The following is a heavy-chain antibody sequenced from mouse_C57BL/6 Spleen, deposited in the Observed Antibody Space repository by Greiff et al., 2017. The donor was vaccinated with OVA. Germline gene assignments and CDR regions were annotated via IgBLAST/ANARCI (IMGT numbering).Heavy chain of an antibody. Sequence: QVQLKQSGAELMKPGASVKLSCKATGYTFTGYWIEWVKQRPGHGLEWIGEILPGSGSTNYTEKFKGKATFTADTSSNTAYMQLSSLTTEDSAIYYCARSLIYYDYDGTGYYAMDYWGQGTSVTVSS. V-gene: IGHV1-9*01. CDR1: GYTFTGYW. CDR2: ILPGSGST. CDR3: ARSLIYYDYDGTGYYAMDY. D-gene: IGHD2-4*01. J-gene: IGHJ4*01.